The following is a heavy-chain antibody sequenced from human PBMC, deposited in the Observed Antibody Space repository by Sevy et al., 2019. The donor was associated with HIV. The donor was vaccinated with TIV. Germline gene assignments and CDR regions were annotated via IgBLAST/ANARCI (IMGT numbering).Heavy chain of an antibody. CDR1: GFTFASYD. D-gene: IGHD1-26*01. J-gene: IGHJ2*01. Sequence: ALVKVSCKASGFTFASYDIYWVRQATGQGLEWMGWMNTNTGNTGFAQKFQGRVTMTRNTSITTAYMELSNLRSEDTAVYYCAKVRSGRWEPPPHYWYFDLWGRGTLVTVSS. CDR3: AKVRSGRWEPPPHYWYFDL. V-gene: IGHV1-8*02. CDR2: MNTNTGNT.